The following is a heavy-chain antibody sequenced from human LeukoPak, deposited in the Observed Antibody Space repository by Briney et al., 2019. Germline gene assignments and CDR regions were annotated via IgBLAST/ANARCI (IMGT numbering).Heavy chain of an antibody. D-gene: IGHD1-26*01. J-gene: IGHJ4*02. CDR1: GGSFSGYY. V-gene: IGHV4-34*01. CDR2: INHSGST. CDR3: ARRYSGSYSFDY. Sequence: SETLSLTCAVYGGSFSGYYWSWIRQPPGKGLEWIGEINHSGSTNYNPSLKSRVTISVDTSKNQFSLKLSYVTAADTAVYYCARRYSGSYSFDYWGQGTLVTVSS.